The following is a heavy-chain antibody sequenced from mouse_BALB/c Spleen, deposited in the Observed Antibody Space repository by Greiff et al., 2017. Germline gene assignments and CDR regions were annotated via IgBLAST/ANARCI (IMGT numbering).Heavy chain of an antibody. CDR1: GFTFSNYW. CDR2: IRLKSNNYAT. V-gene: IGHV6-6*02. Sequence: EVQRVESGGGLVQPGGSMKLSCVASGFTFSNYWMNWVRQSPEKGLEWVAEIRLKSNNYATHYAESVKGRFTISRDDSKSSVYLQMNNLRAEDTGIYYCTRGYGSRRGYYFDYWGQGTTLTVSS. D-gene: IGHD1-1*01. CDR3: TRGYGSRRGYYFDY. J-gene: IGHJ2*01.